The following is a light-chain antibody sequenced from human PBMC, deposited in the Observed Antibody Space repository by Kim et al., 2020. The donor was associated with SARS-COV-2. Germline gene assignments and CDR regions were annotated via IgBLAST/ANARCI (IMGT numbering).Light chain of an antibody. CDR2: AAS. V-gene: IGKV1-9*01. CDR3: QRLDSDLT. Sequence: QLTQSPPSLSVSVGDRVTITCRASEDLANYLAWYQVKPGKPPKLLIYAASKLQSGVPSRFSARKSGTDFTLTISSLQPEDFATYYCQRLDSDLTFGPGTKVDIK. J-gene: IGKJ3*01. CDR1: EDLANY.